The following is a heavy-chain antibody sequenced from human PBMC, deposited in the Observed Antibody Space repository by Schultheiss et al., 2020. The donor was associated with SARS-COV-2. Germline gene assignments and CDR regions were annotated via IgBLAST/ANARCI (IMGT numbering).Heavy chain of an antibody. CDR1: GFSFRAYG. CDR3: AKARSGWAREGFDY. J-gene: IGHJ4*02. Sequence: GGSLRLSCAASGFSFRAYGMHWVRRAPGMGLEWVAGISFDGNNKDYVASVKGRFAISRDNSKNTLYLEMNSLRGEDTAVYYCAKARSGWAREGFDYWGQGTLLTVSS. V-gene: IGHV3-33*03. D-gene: IGHD6-19*01. CDR2: ISFDGNNK.